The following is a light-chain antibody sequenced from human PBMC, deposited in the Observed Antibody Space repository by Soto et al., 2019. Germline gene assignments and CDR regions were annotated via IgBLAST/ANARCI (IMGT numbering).Light chain of an antibody. CDR1: SGFHNYI. V-gene: IGLV4-60*03. CDR3: ETWDRNTVV. Sequence: QPVLTQSSSAPASQGSSVKVTCTLSSGFHNYIIAWHQHQAGKAPRFLMKVEDSGRYKKGSGVPDRFSGSSSGADRYLIISNLQSEDEADYYCETWDRNTVVFGGGTKVTVL. CDR2: VEDSGRY. J-gene: IGLJ3*02.